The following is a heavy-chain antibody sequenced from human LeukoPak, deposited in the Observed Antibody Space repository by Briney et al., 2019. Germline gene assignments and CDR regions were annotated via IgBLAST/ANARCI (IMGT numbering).Heavy chain of an antibody. V-gene: IGHV1-2*06. J-gene: IGHJ4*02. CDR3: ARGSGNYYDSSGYDY. CDR1: GYTFTGYY. D-gene: IGHD3-22*01. Sequence: ASVKVSCKASGYTFTGYYIHWVRQAPGQGLEWMGRINPNSGDTNYAQKFQGRVTMTRDTSITTAYMELSRLRSDDTAVYYCARGSGNYYDSSGYDYWGQGTLVTVSS. CDR2: INPNSGDT.